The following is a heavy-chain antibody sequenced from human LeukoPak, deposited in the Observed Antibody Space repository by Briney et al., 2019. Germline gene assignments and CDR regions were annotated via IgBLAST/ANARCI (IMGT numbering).Heavy chain of an antibody. CDR1: GGSISSGGYY. D-gene: IGHD6-19*01. J-gene: IGHJ4*02. CDR2: IYYSGST. Sequence: SQTLSLTCAVSGGSISSGGYYWSWIRQPPGKGLEWIGYIYYSGSTNYNPSLKSRVTISVDTSKNQFSLKLSSVTAADTAVYYCARVADRRYSSGWRLDYWGQGTLVTVSS. CDR3: ARVADRRYSSGWRLDY. V-gene: IGHV4-61*08.